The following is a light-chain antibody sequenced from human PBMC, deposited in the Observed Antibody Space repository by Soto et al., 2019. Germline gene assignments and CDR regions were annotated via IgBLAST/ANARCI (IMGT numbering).Light chain of an antibody. CDR3: QQYGSSPRT. CDR2: AAS. V-gene: IGKV1-6*01. CDR1: QDIRSD. Sequence: AIQVTQSPSSLSASVGDRVTISCRASQDIRSDLCWYQQEPGKAPKMLIFAASNLQSGVPSRFSGNASGTTFTLTISSLQPEDVATYYCQQYGSSPRTFGQGTKVDIK. J-gene: IGKJ1*01.